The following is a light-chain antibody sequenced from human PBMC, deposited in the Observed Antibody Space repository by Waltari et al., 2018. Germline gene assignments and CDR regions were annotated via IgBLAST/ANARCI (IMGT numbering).Light chain of an antibody. Sequence: QSALTQPASVSGSPGQSITISCTGTSSDIRGHNYVSWYQQHPGKAPKLVIFEVTTRPSGVSNRFSGSKSANTASLTISGLQAEDEADYYCTSYTTSVTWVFGGGTKVTVL. J-gene: IGLJ3*02. CDR2: EVT. CDR1: SSDIRGHNY. CDR3: TSYTTSVTWV. V-gene: IGLV2-14*01.